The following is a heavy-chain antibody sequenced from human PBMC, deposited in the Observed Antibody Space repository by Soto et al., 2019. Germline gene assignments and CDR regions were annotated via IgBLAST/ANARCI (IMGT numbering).Heavy chain of an antibody. CDR1: GGSITSSGSA. D-gene: IGHD1-1*01. J-gene: IGHJ4*02. CDR2: IDYSGNI. Sequence: SETLSLTCNASGGSITSSGSAWGWIRQSPGKGMEWIGTIDYSGNIYYIPSLKSRITISVDTSKNQISLKLSSVTAADTAVYYCARHIHNQGFEYYFDSWGQGTLVTVSS. V-gene: IGHV4-39*01. CDR3: ARHIHNQGFEYYFDS.